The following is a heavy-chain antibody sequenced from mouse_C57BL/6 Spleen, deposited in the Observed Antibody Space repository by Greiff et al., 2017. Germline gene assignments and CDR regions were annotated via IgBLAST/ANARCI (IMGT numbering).Heavy chain of an antibody. V-gene: IGHV1-64*01. D-gene: IGHD1-1*01. J-gene: IGHJ2*01. CDR3: ARETTVVAREYFDY. Sequence: VQLQQPGAELVKPGASVKLSCKASGYTFTSYWMHWVKQRPGQGLEWIGMIHPNSGSTNYNEKFKGKATLTVDKSSSTAYMQLSSLTSEDSAVYYCARETTVVAREYFDYWGQGTTLTVSS. CDR1: GYTFTSYW. CDR2: IHPNSGST.